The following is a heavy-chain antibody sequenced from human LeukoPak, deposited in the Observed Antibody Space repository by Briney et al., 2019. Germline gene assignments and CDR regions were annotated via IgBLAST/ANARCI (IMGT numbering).Heavy chain of an antibody. CDR3: ARGGRNDAFDI. CDR2: IYYSGSA. J-gene: IGHJ3*02. V-gene: IGHV4-59*01. Sequence: SETLSLARSVSGGSIRSYYWSLVRQPPRKGLEWIAYIYYSGSANYNPSLKSRVTIAADTSRNKFSLNLNSVTAADTAVYYCARGGRNDAFDIWGQGTMVTVSS. CDR1: GGSIRSYY.